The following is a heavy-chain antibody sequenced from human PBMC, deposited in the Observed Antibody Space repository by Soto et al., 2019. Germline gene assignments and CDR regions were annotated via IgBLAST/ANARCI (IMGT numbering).Heavy chain of an antibody. CDR2: ISYDGSNQ. J-gene: IGHJ4*02. CDR3: TRGLLTEYFDY. Sequence: QVQLVESGGGVVQSGRSLRLSCAASGFTFDTYAMHWVRQAPGKGLEWVAVISYDGSNQFYAGSVKGRFTVSRDNSKNTLYLQMNSLRNDDTAVYYGTRGLLTEYFDYWGQGALVTVSS. CDR1: GFTFDTYA. V-gene: IGHV3-30-3*01.